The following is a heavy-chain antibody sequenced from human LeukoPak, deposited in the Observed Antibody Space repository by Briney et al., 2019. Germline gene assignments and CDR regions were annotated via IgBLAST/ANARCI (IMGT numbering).Heavy chain of an antibody. CDR2: ISSSSSYI. D-gene: IGHD6-6*01. V-gene: IGHV3-21*01. Sequence: PGGSLRLSCAASGFTFSSYSMNWVRQAPGKGLEWVSSISSSSSYIYYADSVKGRFTISRDNAKNSLYLQMNSLRAEDTAVYYCARQGPGYSSSSFVDYWGQGTLVTVSS. CDR1: GFTFSSYS. CDR3: ARQGPGYSSSSFVDY. J-gene: IGHJ4*02.